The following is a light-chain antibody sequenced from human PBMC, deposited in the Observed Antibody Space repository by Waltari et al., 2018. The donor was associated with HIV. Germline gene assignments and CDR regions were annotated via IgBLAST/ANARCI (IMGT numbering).Light chain of an antibody. CDR1: VLANKY. J-gene: IGLJ2*01. CDR3: YSAADNIRV. Sequence: SYELTQPSSVSVSPGQTARITCSGDVLANKYARWFQQKPGQAPVLVIYKDTERPSEIPARFSGSNSGTTVTLTISGAQVEDEADYYCYSAADNIRVFGGGTKLTVL. CDR2: KDT. V-gene: IGLV3-27*01.